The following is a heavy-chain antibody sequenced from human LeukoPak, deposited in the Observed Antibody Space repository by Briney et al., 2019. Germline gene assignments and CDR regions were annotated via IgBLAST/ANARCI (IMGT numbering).Heavy chain of an antibody. Sequence: GASVKVSCKVSGYTLTELSMHWVRQAPGKGPEWMGGFDPEDGETIYAQKFQGRVTMTEDTSTDTAYMELSSLRSEDTAVYYCATVRIGELLYNWFDPWGQGTLVTVSS. D-gene: IGHD3-10*01. J-gene: IGHJ5*02. CDR3: ATVRIGELLYNWFDP. CDR2: FDPEDGET. V-gene: IGHV1-24*01. CDR1: GYTLTELS.